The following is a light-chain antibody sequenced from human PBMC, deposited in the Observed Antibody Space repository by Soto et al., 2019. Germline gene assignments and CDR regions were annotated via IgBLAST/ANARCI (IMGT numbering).Light chain of an antibody. CDR1: QSISSW. Sequence: DIQLTQSPSTLATSVGGSVTSTCRASQSISSWLAWYQQKPGKAPKLLIYKASSLESGVPSRFSGSGSGTEFTLTISSLQPDDFATYYCQQYNSYSLTFGGGTKVDIK. J-gene: IGKJ4*01. V-gene: IGKV1-5*03. CDR3: QQYNSYSLT. CDR2: KAS.